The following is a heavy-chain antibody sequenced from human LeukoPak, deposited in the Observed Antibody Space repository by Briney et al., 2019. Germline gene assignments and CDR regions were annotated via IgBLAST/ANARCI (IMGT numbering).Heavy chain of an antibody. Sequence: GASVKVSYKASGYTFTSYYMHWVRQAPGQGLEWMGIINPSGGSTSYAQKFQGRVTMTRDTSTSTVYMELSSLRSEDTAVYYCARDVGLVATTDYYYYGMDVWGQGTTVTVSS. V-gene: IGHV1-46*01. J-gene: IGHJ6*02. CDR3: ARDVGLVATTDYYYYGMDV. CDR2: INPSGGST. CDR1: GYTFTSYY. D-gene: IGHD5-12*01.